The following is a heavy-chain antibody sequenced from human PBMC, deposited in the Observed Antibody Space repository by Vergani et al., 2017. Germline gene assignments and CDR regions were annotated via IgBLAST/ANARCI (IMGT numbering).Heavy chain of an antibody. CDR3: ARVGGYSYADYYYYYMDV. CDR1: GGPISSYY. CDR2: IYYSGST. J-gene: IGHJ6*03. D-gene: IGHD5-18*01. Sequence: QVQLQESGPGLVKPSETLSLTCTVSGGPISSYYWSWIRQPPGKGLEWIGYIYYSGSTNYNPSLKSRVTISVDTSKNQFSLKLSSVTAADTAVYYCARVGGYSYADYYYYYMDVWGKGTTVTVSS. V-gene: IGHV4-59*01.